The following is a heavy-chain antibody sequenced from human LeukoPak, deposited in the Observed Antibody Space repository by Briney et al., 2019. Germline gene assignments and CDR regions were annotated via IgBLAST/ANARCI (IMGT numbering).Heavy chain of an antibody. CDR2: ISYDGSNK. J-gene: IGHJ4*02. Sequence: PGGSLRLSCAAPGFTFSSYAMHWVRQAPGKGLEWVAVISYDGSNKYYADSVKGRFTISRDNSKNTLYLQMNSLRAEDTAVYYCARDFDGYPRDFDYWGQGTLVTVSS. V-gene: IGHV3-30-3*01. CDR3: ARDFDGYPRDFDY. D-gene: IGHD5-24*01. CDR1: GFTFSSYA.